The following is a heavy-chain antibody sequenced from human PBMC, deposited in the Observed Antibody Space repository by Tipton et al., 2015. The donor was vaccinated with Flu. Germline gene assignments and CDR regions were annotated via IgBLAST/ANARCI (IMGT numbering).Heavy chain of an antibody. CDR1: GFTFDDYG. CDR3: ARHCSGGTCYLSNYNNYAMDV. D-gene: IGHD2-15*01. V-gene: IGHV3-20*01. Sequence: GSLRLSCAASGFTFDDYGMSWVRQVPGKGLEWVAGINWNGDTTGYADSVKGRFTISRDNVKNSLYLQLSSLRAEDTAFYHCARHCSGGTCYLSNYNNYAMDVWGQGTTVTVSS. CDR2: INWNGDTT. J-gene: IGHJ6*02.